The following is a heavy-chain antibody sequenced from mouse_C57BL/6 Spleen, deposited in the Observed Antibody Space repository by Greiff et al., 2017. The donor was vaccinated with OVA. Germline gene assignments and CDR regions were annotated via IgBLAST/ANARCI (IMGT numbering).Heavy chain of an antibody. V-gene: IGHV1-52*01. CDR3: AREGYDYKGYAMDY. Sequence: QVQLQQPGAELVRPGSSVKLSCKASGYTFTSYWMHWVKQRPIQGLEWIGNIDPSDSETHYNQKFKDKATLTVDKSSSTAYMQLSSLTSEDSAVYYCAREGYDYKGYAMDYWGQGTSVTVSS. D-gene: IGHD2-4*01. J-gene: IGHJ4*01. CDR2: IDPSDSET. CDR1: GYTFTSYW.